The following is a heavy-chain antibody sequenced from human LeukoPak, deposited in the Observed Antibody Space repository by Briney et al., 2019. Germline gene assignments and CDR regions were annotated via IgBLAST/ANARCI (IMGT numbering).Heavy chain of an antibody. CDR3: AKYFASGSYHKFPH. CDR2: ISGSGAYT. Sequence: GGSLRLSCAASGFTFSSYAMSWVRQAPGKGLKWVSTISGSGAYTYYADSVKGRFTISRDNSKNTLYLQMNSLRAEDTAVYYCAKYFASGSYHKFPHWGQGTLVTVSS. CDR1: GFTFSSYA. J-gene: IGHJ1*01. V-gene: IGHV3-23*01. D-gene: IGHD3-10*01.